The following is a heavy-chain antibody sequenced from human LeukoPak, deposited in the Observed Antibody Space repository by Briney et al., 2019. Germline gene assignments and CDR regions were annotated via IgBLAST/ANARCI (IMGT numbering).Heavy chain of an antibody. J-gene: IGHJ5*02. Sequence: GGSLRLSCAASGFTFSTHSMYWVRQAPGKGLEWVSSISASSNFIHYAESVRGRFTISRDNAKNSLYLQMNSLGAQDTAVYYCARDKGGPAAIGHWFDPWGRGTLVTVSS. V-gene: IGHV3-21*01. CDR1: GFTFSTHS. CDR2: ISASSNFI. D-gene: IGHD2-2*02. CDR3: ARDKGGPAAIGHWFDP.